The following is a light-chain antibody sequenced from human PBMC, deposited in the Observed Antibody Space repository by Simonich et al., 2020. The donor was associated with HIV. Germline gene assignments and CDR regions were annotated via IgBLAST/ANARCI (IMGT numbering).Light chain of an antibody. J-gene: IGLJ3*02. CDR3: SSYTSSSTLV. CDR1: SSDVGGYNY. CDR2: DVS. Sequence: QSALTQPASVSGSPGQSLTISCTGTSSDVGGYNYVSWYPQHPGKAPKHMIYDVSKRPAGVYNRFSGSKSGNTASLTISGLQAEDEADYYCSSYTSSSTLVFGGGTKLTVL. V-gene: IGLV2-14*01.